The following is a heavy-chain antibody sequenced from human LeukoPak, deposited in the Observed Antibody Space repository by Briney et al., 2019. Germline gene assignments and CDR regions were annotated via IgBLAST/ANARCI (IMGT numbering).Heavy chain of an antibody. D-gene: IGHD3-22*01. CDR2: ISYDGRSK. V-gene: IGHV3-30*18. Sequence: PGGSLRLSCAASGFTFSSYAMHWVRQAPGKGLEWVALISYDGRSKYYADSVKGRYTISRDNSKNTLYLQMNSLRVEDTAVYYCAKDSNYYDSSGYPRDWGQGTLVTVSS. CDR1: GFTFSSYA. CDR3: AKDSNYYDSSGYPRD. J-gene: IGHJ4*02.